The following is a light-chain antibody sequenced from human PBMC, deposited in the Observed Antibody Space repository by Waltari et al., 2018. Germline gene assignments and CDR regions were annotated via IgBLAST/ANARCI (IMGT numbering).Light chain of an antibody. Sequence: DIQMTQPPPSLSTSVGDRVTITCRASQNIKKYLRWYQQKPGKAPNLLIYSASSLQSWVPSRFSGSGSGTDFTLNIISLQPEDFATYYCQQTYNAPVTFSGGTKVEIK. CDR1: QNIKKY. CDR2: SAS. V-gene: IGKV1-39*01. J-gene: IGKJ4*01. CDR3: QQTYNAPVT.